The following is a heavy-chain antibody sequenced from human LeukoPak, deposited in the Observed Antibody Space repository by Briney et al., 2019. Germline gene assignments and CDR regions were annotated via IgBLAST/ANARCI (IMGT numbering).Heavy chain of an antibody. CDR3: ARGTYYYDSSGYYEHDAFDI. CDR1: GYSFTSYW. J-gene: IGHJ3*02. CDR2: IYPGDSDT. Sequence: GESLKISCKGSGYSFTSYWIGWMRQMPGKGLEWMGIIYPGDSDTRYSPSFQGQVTISADKSISTAYLQWSSLKASDTAMYYCARGTYYYDSSGYYEHDAFDIWGQGTMVTVSS. D-gene: IGHD3-22*01. V-gene: IGHV5-51*01.